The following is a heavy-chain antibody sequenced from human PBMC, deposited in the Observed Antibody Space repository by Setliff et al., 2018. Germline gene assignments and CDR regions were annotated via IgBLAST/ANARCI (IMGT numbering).Heavy chain of an antibody. CDR2: IYTSWST. V-gene: IGHV4-61*09. J-gene: IGHJ6*03. CDR1: GDSISSRRNY. Sequence: TSETLSLTCTVSGDSISSRRNYWGWFRQPAGKELEWIGQIYTSWSTIYNPSLKSRVTILLDTSKNQFPLSLTSVTAEDTAVYYCARMSGFQYIDVWDKGTTVTVSS. CDR3: ARMSGFQYIDV. D-gene: IGHD3-3*01.